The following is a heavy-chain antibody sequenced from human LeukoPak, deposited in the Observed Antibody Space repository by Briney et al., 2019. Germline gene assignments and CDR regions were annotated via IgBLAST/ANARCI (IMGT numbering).Heavy chain of an antibody. J-gene: IGHJ4*02. Sequence: PSETLSLTCAVYGGSFSGYYWSWIRQPPGKGLEWIGYIYYSWSTNYNPSLKSRVTISVDTSKNQFSLKLSSVTAADTAVYYCAGRGSSWYSLHYDYWGQGTLVTVSS. CDR2: IYYSWST. CDR3: AGRGSSWYSLHYDY. CDR1: GGSFSGYY. D-gene: IGHD6-13*01. V-gene: IGHV4-59*01.